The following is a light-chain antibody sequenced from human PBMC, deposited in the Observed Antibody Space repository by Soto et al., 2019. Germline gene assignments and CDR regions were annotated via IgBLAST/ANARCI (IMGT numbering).Light chain of an antibody. CDR3: GAWYDSPRGLG. Sequence: QSVLTQPPSASGTPGQRVTISCSGSSSNIESNFVHWYQQLPGTAPKLLIYQNDRRPSGVPDRFSGSKSVTAASLAISGLRSEDDAEYYCGAWYDSPRGLGFGTGTQLTVL. J-gene: IGLJ1*01. CDR2: QND. CDR1: SSNIESNF. V-gene: IGLV1-47*01.